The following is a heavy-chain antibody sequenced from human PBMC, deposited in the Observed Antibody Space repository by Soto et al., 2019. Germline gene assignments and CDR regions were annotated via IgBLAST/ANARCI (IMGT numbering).Heavy chain of an antibody. CDR2: ISAYNGNT. V-gene: IGHV1-18*01. Sequence: QVQLVQSGAEVKKPGASVKVSCKASGYTFTSYGISWVRQAPGQGLEWMGWISAYNGNTKYAQKLQGRVTMTTDTATSTANMELRSMRSDDTAVYYCASDLGGSYYAPVDYWGQGTLVTVSS. CDR1: GYTFTSYG. CDR3: ASDLGGSYYAPVDY. J-gene: IGHJ4*02. D-gene: IGHD1-26*01.